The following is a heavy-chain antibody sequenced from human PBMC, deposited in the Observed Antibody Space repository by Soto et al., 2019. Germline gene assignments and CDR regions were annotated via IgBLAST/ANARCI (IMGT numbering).Heavy chain of an antibody. CDR2: IWYDGSNK. V-gene: IGHV3-33*01. Sequence: GGSLRLSCAASGFTFSSYGMHWVRQAPGKGLEWVAVIWYDGSNKYYADSVKGRFTISRDNSKNTLYLQMNSLRAEDTAVYYCARSPHRLYYFDYWGQGTLVTVSS. CDR3: ARSPHRLYYFDY. J-gene: IGHJ4*02. CDR1: GFTFSSYG.